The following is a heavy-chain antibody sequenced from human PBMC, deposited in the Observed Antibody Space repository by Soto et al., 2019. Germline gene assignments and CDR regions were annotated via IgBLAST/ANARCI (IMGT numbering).Heavy chain of an antibody. CDR1: GFTFSSYG. CDR3: AKSSSRYYFEY. CDR2: ITDGGTGT. D-gene: IGHD6-13*01. V-gene: IGHV3-23*01. Sequence: RLSCAASGFTFSSYGMHWVRQAPGKGPEWVSSITDGGTGTYYADSVKGRFTISRDNSKNTLYLQMSSLRAEDTAVYYCAKSSSRYYFEYWGQGTLVTVSS. J-gene: IGHJ4*02.